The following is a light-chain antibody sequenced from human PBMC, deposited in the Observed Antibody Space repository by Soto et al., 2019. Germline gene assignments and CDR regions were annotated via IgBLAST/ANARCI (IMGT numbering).Light chain of an antibody. CDR3: QQYYSTPPA. J-gene: IGKJ3*01. CDR1: QSVLYSSNNKNY. CDR2: WAS. V-gene: IGKV4-1*01. Sequence: DIVMTQSPDSLAVSLGERATINCKSSQSVLYSSNNKNYLAWYQQKPGQPPKLLIYWASTRESGVPDRFSGSGSGTDFTLTISSVQAEDVAVYYCQQYYSTPPAFGPGTKVDIK.